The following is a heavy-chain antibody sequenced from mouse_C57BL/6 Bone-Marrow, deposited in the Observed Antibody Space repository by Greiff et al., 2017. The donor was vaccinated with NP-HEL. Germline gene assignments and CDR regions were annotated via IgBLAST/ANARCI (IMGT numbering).Heavy chain of an antibody. CDR3: ARENEGFAY. Sequence: EVKLMESEGGLVQPGSSMKLSCTASGFTFSDYYMAWVRQVPEKGLEWVANINYDGSSTYYLDSLKSRFIISRDNAKNILYLQMSSLKSEDTATYYCARENEGFAYWGQGTLVTVSA. J-gene: IGHJ3*01. CDR1: GFTFSDYY. CDR2: INYDGSST. V-gene: IGHV5-16*01.